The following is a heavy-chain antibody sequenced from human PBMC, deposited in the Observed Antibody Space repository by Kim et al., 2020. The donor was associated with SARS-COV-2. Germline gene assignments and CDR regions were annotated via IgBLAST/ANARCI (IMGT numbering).Heavy chain of an antibody. CDR2: IYTSGST. V-gene: IGHV4-4*07. CDR1: GGSISSYY. J-gene: IGHJ5*02. Sequence: SETLSLTCTVSGGSISSYYWSWIRQPAGKGLEWIGRIYTSGSTNYNPSLKSRVTMSVDTSKNQFSLKLSSVTAADTAVYYCAGTITMVRGPQLGWFDPWGQGTLVTVSS. CDR3: AGTITMVRGPQLGWFDP. D-gene: IGHD3-10*01.